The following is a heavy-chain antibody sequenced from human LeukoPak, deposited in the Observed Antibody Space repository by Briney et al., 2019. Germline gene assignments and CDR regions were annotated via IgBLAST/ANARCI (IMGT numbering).Heavy chain of an antibody. J-gene: IGHJ4*02. D-gene: IGHD4-23*01. V-gene: IGHV1-46*03. Sequence: GASVKVSCKASGYTFTSYYMHWVRQAPGQGLEWMGIINPSGGSTSYAQKFQGRATMTRDTSTSTVYMELSSLRSEDTAVYYCASGLGYGGNLPLLGHWGQGTLVTVSS. CDR1: GYTFTSYY. CDR2: INPSGGST. CDR3: ASGLGYGGNLPLLGH.